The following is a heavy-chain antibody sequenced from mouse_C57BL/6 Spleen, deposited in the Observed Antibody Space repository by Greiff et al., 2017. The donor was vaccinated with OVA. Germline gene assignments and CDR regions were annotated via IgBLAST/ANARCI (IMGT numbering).Heavy chain of an antibody. CDR2: ISDGGSYT. Sequence: EVMLVESGGGLVKPGGSLKLSCAASGYTFSSYAMSWVRQTPEKRLEWVATISDGGSYTYYPDNVKGRFTISRDNAKNNLYLQMSHLKSEDTAMYYCARDLYDPFAYWGQGTLVTVSA. J-gene: IGHJ3*01. V-gene: IGHV5-4*01. CDR3: ARDLYDPFAY. CDR1: GYTFSSYA. D-gene: IGHD2-3*01.